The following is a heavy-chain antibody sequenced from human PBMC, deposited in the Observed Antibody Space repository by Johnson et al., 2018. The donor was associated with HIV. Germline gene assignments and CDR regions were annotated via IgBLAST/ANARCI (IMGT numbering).Heavy chain of an antibody. CDR1: GFTFSSYA. D-gene: IGHD5-18*01. CDR2: VSFDGSNK. Sequence: QVQLVESGGGVVQPGRSLRLPCAASGFTFSSYAIHWVRQAPGKGLEWVAAVSFDGSNKDFADSVKGRFTISRDNSKNTLYLQMNSLRAEDTAVYYCAKDGGYSYVLDAFDIWGQGTMVTVSS. J-gene: IGHJ3*02. V-gene: IGHV3-30*04. CDR3: AKDGGYSYVLDAFDI.